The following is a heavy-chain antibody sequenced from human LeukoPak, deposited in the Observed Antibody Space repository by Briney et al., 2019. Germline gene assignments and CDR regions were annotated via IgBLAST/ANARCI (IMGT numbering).Heavy chain of an antibody. CDR3: ARHQGYCSSTSCYTLWFDP. CDR2: IYPGDSDT. J-gene: IGHJ5*02. V-gene: IGHV5-51*01. D-gene: IGHD2-2*02. Sequence: GESLKISCKGSGYSFTSYWIGWVRQMPGKGLGWMGIIYPGDSDTRYSPSFQGQVTISADKSISTAYLQWSSLKASDTAMYYCARHQGYCSSTSCYTLWFDPWGQGTLVTVSS. CDR1: GYSFTSYW.